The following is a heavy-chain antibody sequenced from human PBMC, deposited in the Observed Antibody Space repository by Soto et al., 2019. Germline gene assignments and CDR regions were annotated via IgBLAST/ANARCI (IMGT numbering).Heavy chain of an antibody. D-gene: IGHD3-10*01. CDR2: IDYSGRT. Sequence: SETLSLTCTVSGGSVSNNNYFWSWIRQPPGKGLEWIGYIDYSGRTYYNSSLKSRITMSVDTSKNQFSLNLSSVTAADTAVYYCARGDLGGDFDIWGQGTMVTVSS. CDR1: GGSVSNNNYF. V-gene: IGHV4-30-4*01. CDR3: ARGDLGGDFDI. J-gene: IGHJ3*02.